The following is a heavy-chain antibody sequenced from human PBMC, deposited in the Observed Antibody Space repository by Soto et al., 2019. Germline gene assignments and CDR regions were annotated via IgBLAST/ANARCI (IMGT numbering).Heavy chain of an antibody. J-gene: IGHJ6*02. CDR3: AKDRVEGFWEWLSPGDYYYYGMDV. D-gene: IGHD3-3*01. V-gene: IGHV3-23*01. Sequence: GGSLRLSCAASGLTFSRYAMSWVRQAPGKGLEWVSAISGSGGSTYDADSVKGRFTISRDNSKNTLYLQMNSLRAEETTVYYCAKDRVEGFWEWLSPGDYYYYGMDVWGQGTTVTVSS. CDR2: ISGSGGST. CDR1: GLTFSRYA.